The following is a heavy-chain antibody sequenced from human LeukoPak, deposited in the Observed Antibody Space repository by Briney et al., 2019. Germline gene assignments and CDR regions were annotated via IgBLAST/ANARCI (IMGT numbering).Heavy chain of an antibody. CDR2: ISSSSSYI. D-gene: IGHD6-19*01. V-gene: IGHV3-21*01. CDR3: ARHRGIGSGLDY. J-gene: IGHJ4*02. Sequence: PGGSLRLSCAASGFTFSSYSMNWVRQAPGEGLEWVSSISSSSSYIYYADSVKGRFTISRDNAKNSLYLQMNSLRAEDTAVYYCARHRGIGSGLDYWGQGTLVTVSS. CDR1: GFTFSSYS.